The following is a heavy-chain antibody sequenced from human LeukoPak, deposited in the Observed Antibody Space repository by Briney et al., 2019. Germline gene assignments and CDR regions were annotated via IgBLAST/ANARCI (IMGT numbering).Heavy chain of an antibody. CDR3: AREKSDYEGNWFDP. D-gene: IGHD5-12*01. CDR2: INSDGSST. V-gene: IGHV3-74*01. Sequence: GGSLRLSCAASGFTFISYWMHWVRQAPGKGLVWVSRINSDGSSTSYADSVKGRFTISRDNAKNTLYLQMNSLRAEDTAVYYCAREKSDYEGNWFDPWGQGTLVTVSS. J-gene: IGHJ5*02. CDR1: GFTFISYW.